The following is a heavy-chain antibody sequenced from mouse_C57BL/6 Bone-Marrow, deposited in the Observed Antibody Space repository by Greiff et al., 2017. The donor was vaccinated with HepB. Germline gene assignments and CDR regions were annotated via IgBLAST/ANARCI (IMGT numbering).Heavy chain of an antibody. V-gene: IGHV1-55*01. CDR2: IYPGSGST. D-gene: IGHD1-1*01. CDR1: GYTFTSYW. J-gene: IGHJ1*03. CDR3: ARKPGGIYYYGSSYWYFDV. Sequence: QVHVKQPGAELVKPGASVKMSCKASGYTFTSYWITWVKQRPGQGLEWIGDIYPGSGSTNYNEKFKSKATLTVDTSSSTAYMQLSSLTSEDSAVYYCARKPGGIYYYGSSYWYFDVWGTGTTVTVSS.